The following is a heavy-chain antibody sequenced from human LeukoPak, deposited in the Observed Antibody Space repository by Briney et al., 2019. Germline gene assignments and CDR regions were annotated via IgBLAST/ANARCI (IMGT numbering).Heavy chain of an antibody. Sequence: TSETLSLTCTVSGGSISSYYWSWIRQPPGKGLEWIGYIYYSGSTNYNPSLKSRVTISVDTSKNQFSLKLSSVTAADTAVYYCAKMGATWGFDYWGQGTLVTVSS. J-gene: IGHJ4*02. CDR2: IYYSGST. D-gene: IGHD1-26*01. CDR3: AKMGATWGFDY. V-gene: IGHV4-59*01. CDR1: GGSISSYY.